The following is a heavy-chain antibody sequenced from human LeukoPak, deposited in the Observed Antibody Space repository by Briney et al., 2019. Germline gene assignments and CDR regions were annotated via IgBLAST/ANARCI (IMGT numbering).Heavy chain of an antibody. J-gene: IGHJ4*02. CDR1: GYTFTSYG. Sequence: ASVKVSCKASGYTFTSYGISWVRQAPGQGLEWMGWINAYNGNTNYAQKLQGRVTMTTDTSTSTVYMELRSLRSDDTAVYYCARAGYDILTLAPDPANDYWGQGTLVTVSS. D-gene: IGHD3-9*01. CDR3: ARAGYDILTLAPDPANDY. CDR2: INAYNGNT. V-gene: IGHV1-18*01.